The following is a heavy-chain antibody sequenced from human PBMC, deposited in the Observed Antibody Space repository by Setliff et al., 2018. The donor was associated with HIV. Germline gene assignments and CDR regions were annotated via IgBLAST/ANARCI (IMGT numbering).Heavy chain of an antibody. CDR2: IYYSGST. CDR3: ASGIVVGIYFQH. Sequence: SETLSLTCTVSGGSISSHYWSWIRQPPGKGLEWIGSIYYSGSTNYNPSLNGRVTISVDTSNKNQFSLKLSSVTAADTAVYYCASGIVVGIYFQHWGQGTLVTSPQ. D-gene: IGHD3-22*01. V-gene: IGHV4-59*11. J-gene: IGHJ1*01. CDR1: GGSISSHY.